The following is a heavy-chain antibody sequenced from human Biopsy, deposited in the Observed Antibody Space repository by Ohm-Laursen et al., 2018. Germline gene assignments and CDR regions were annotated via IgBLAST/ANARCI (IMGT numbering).Heavy chain of an antibody. Sequence: PSETLSLTCTVSGGSISSDYWSWIRQTPGKGLEWIGYIYYSGSTNYNPSLKSRVTISVDTSKNQFSLRLNSVTAADTAVYYCVRATNSTGWPYYYFYGMDVWGQGTLVIVSS. V-gene: IGHV4-59*01. CDR1: GGSISSDY. CDR3: VRATNSTGWPYYYFYGMDV. J-gene: IGHJ6*02. D-gene: IGHD2/OR15-2a*01. CDR2: IYYSGST.